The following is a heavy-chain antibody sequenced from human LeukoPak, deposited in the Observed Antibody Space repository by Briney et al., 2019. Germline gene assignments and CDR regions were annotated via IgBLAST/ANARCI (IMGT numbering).Heavy chain of an antibody. Sequence: ASVTVSCKASGYTFTSYGISWVRQAPGQGLEWMGWISAYNGNTNYAQKLQGRVTMTTDTSTSTAYMELRSLRSDDTAVYYCARDGWQWLPGGCYYYGMDVWGQGTTVTVSS. D-gene: IGHD6-19*01. CDR3: ARDGWQWLPGGCYYYGMDV. CDR2: ISAYNGNT. V-gene: IGHV1-18*01. J-gene: IGHJ6*02. CDR1: GYTFTSYG.